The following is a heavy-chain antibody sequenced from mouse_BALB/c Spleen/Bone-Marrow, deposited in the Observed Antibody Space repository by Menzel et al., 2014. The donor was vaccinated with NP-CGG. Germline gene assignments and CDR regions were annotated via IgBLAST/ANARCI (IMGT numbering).Heavy chain of an antibody. J-gene: IGHJ4*01. V-gene: IGHV5-17*02. Sequence: EVHLVESGGGLVQPGGSRKLSCAASGFTFSSFGMHWVRQAPEKGLEWVAYISSGSSTIYYADTVKGRFTISRDNPKNTLFLQMTSLRSEDTAMYYCAREEKTYYRDRAHYYAMDYWGQGTSVTVSS. CDR3: AREEKTYYRDRAHYYAMDY. D-gene: IGHD2-14*01. CDR1: GFTFSSFG. CDR2: ISSGSSTI.